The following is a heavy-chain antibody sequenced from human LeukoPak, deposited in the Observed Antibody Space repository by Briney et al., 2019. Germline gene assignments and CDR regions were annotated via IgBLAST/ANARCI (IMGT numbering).Heavy chain of an antibody. V-gene: IGHV1-46*01. CDR1: GYTFTSYY. Sequence: ASVKVTCKASGYTFTSYYMHWVRQAPGQGLEWMGIINPSGGSTGYAQKFQGRVTMTRDTSTSTVYMELSSLRSEDTAVYYCARDVGDYACDYWGQGTLVTVSS. J-gene: IGHJ4*02. D-gene: IGHD4-17*01. CDR3: ARDVGDYACDY. CDR2: INPSGGST.